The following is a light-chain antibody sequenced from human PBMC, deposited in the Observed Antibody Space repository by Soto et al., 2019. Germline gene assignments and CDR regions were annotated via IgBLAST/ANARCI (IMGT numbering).Light chain of an antibody. CDR3: QHYKSYPFS. Sequence: DIQMTQSPSSLSASVGDRVTITCRASQGISNSLAWFQQQPGKAPKFLIYAASTLQSGVPSRFSGGGSPPDFTLTSSSQQHEYSANYYYQHYKSYPFSFGGGTKVEIK. J-gene: IGKJ4*01. CDR2: AAS. V-gene: IGKV1-16*01. CDR1: QGISNS.